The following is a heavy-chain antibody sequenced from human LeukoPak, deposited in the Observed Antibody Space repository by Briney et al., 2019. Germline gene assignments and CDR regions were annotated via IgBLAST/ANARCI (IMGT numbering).Heavy chain of an antibody. D-gene: IGHD3-3*01. CDR3: TTGYYDFWRNTAPDY. J-gene: IGHJ4*02. V-gene: IGHV3-15*01. CDR1: GFTFSDYY. CDR2: IKSKTDGGTT. Sequence: GGSLRLSCAASGFTFSDYYMSWVRQAPGKGLEWVGRIKSKTDGGTTDYAAPVKGRFTISRDDSKNTLYLQMNSLKTEDTAVYYCTTGYYDFWRNTAPDYWGQGTLVTVSS.